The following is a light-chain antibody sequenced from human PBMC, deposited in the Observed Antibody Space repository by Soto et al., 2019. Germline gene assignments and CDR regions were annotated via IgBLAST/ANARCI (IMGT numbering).Light chain of an antibody. V-gene: IGKV1-12*01. CDR1: QGISNW. CDR2: ATS. CDR3: QQANSFPYT. Sequence: DIQMTQSPSSVSASVEDRVTITCRASQGISNWLAWYQQKAGKAPKLLIYATSTLQSGVPSRFRGSGSGTEFTLTISSLQPEDVATYYCQQANSFPYTFGQGTKLEIK. J-gene: IGKJ2*01.